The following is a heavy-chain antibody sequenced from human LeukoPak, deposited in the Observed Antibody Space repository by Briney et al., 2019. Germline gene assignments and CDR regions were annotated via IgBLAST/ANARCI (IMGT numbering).Heavy chain of an antibody. CDR3: ASLGWADDY. J-gene: IGHJ4*02. D-gene: IGHD6-19*01. V-gene: IGHV4-59*01. Sequence: SETLSLTCAVYGGSFSGYYWNWIRQPPGKGLEWIGYIYYSGTTNYNPSLKSRVSMSVDTSKNQFSLKLSSVTAADTAVYYCASLGWADDYWGQGTLVTVSS. CDR1: GGSFSGYY. CDR2: IYYSGTT.